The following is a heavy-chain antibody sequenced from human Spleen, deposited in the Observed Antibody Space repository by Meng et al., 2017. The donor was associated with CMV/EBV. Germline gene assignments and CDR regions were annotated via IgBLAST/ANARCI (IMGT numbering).Heavy chain of an antibody. CDR3: AREPWFSTSTGGDY. D-gene: IGHD6-6*01. Sequence: GESLKISCAASGFTFDDYGMSWVRQAPGKGLEWVSGLNWNGGNTGYAGSVKGRFTIFRENAKNLMYLQMKRLRPEDTAFYYCAREPWFSTSTGGDYWGRGILVTVSS. CDR1: GFTFDDYG. J-gene: IGHJ4*02. V-gene: IGHV3-20*04. CDR2: LNWNGGNT.